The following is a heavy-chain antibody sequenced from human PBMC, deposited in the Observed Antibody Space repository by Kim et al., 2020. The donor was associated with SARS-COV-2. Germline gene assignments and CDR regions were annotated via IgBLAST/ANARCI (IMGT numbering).Heavy chain of an antibody. Sequence: GRSLRLSCTTSGFTFSNYAMHWVRQAPGKGLEWVSSITANGAFTYSAAAVRGRFTISRDNSKNNLFLQMDGLRVEDTALYYCAKDPTFFSSLGLISNWFDPWGQGTLVSVSS. CDR3: AKDPTFFSSLGLISNWFDP. J-gene: IGHJ5*02. V-gene: IGHV3-23*01. D-gene: IGHD3-16*01. CDR1: GFTFSNYA. CDR2: ITANGAFT.